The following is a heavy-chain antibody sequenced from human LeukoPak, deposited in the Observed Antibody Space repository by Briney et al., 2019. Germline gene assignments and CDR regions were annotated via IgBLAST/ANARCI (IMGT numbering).Heavy chain of an antibody. D-gene: IGHD3-22*01. CDR3: ARDLANLRYYDSSGYYPAFDY. CDR1: GFTFSNYA. CDR2: ISYDGSNK. V-gene: IGHV3-30-3*01. Sequence: GGSLRLSCASSGFTFSNYAMHWVRQAPGKGLEWVAVISYDGSNKYYADSVKGRFTISRDNSKNTLYLQMNSLRAEDTAVYYCARDLANLRYYDSSGYYPAFDYWGQGTLVTVSS. J-gene: IGHJ4*02.